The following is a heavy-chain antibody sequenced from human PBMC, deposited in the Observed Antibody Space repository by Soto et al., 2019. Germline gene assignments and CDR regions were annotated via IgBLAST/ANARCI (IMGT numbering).Heavy chain of an antibody. CDR1: GGTFSSYA. Sequence: GASVKVSCKASGGTFSSYAISWVRQAPGQGLEWMGGIIPIFGTANYAQKFQGRVTITADESTSTAYMELSSLRSEDTAVYYCARVGYDSSGYHYYYYGTDVWGQGTTVTAP. V-gene: IGHV1-69*13. CDR3: ARVGYDSSGYHYYYYGTDV. D-gene: IGHD3-22*01. CDR2: IIPIFGTA. J-gene: IGHJ6*02.